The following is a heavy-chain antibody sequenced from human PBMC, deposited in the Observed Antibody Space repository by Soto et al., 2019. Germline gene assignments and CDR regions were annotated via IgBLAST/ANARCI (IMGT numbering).Heavy chain of an antibody. CDR1: GGTFSNYG. CDR3: ASEQHDPYDASGYYFNWFDP. CDR2: VIPLFGAA. Sequence: QVQLVQSGAEVKKPGSSVKVSCKASGGTFSNYGINWVRQAPGQGLEWMGGVIPLFGAANYAQKFQGRVAITADASTSMLYMQLSSLRSEDTAVYYCASEQHDPYDASGYYFNWFDPWGQGALVSVSS. V-gene: IGHV1-69*01. J-gene: IGHJ5*02. D-gene: IGHD3-22*01.